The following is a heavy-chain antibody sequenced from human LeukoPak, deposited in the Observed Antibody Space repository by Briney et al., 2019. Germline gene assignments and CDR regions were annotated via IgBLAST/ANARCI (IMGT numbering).Heavy chain of an antibody. V-gene: IGHV3-23*01. J-gene: IGHJ4*02. D-gene: IGHD2-15*01. CDR1: GFTFSSFA. Sequence: PGGSLRLSCAASGFTFSSFAMSWVRQAPGKGPEWVSAISGSGGSTYCADAVKGRFTISRDNSKNTLYLQMNSLRAEDTAVYYCAKDASGGYCSGSTCPSWGQGTLVTASS. CDR3: AKDASGGYCSGSTCPS. CDR2: ISGSGGST.